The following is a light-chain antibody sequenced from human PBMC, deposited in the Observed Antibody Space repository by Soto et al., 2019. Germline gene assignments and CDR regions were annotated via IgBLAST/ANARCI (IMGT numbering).Light chain of an antibody. CDR2: EVS. CDR1: SSDVGSYNL. J-gene: IGLJ2*01. Sequence: QSALTQPASASGSPGQSITISCTGTSSDVGSYNLVSWYQQHPGKAPKLMIYEVSKRPSGVSNRFSGSKSGNTASLTISGLQAEDEADYYCCSYAGSSTHVVFGGGTQLTVL. CDR3: CSYAGSSTHVV. V-gene: IGLV2-23*02.